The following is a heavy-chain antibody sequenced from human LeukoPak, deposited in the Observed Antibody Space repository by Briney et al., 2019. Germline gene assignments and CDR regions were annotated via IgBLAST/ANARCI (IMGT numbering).Heavy chain of an antibody. CDR3: ARGSLAAAATSWFDP. D-gene: IGHD6-13*01. CDR2: IKKDGSEK. Sequence: PGGSLRLSCAASGFNFTNYWMSWVRQAPGKGLEWVANIKKDGSEKYYVDSVKGRFTISRDNAYNSLYLQMNSLRAEDTAVYYCARGSLAAAATSWFDPWGQGTLVTVSS. J-gene: IGHJ5*02. CDR1: GFNFTNYW. V-gene: IGHV3-7*03.